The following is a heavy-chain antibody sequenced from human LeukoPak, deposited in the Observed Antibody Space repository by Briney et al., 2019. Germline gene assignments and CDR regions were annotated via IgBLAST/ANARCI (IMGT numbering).Heavy chain of an antibody. Sequence: PGGSPRLSCAASGFTFSSYAMHWVRQAPGKGLEWVAVISYDGSNKYYADSVKGRFTISRDNSKNTLYLQMNSLRAEDTAVYYCARDGEDYGGNHGEFDYWGQGTLVTVSS. J-gene: IGHJ4*02. CDR2: ISYDGSNK. V-gene: IGHV3-30*04. D-gene: IGHD4-23*01. CDR3: ARDGEDYGGNHGEFDY. CDR1: GFTFSSYA.